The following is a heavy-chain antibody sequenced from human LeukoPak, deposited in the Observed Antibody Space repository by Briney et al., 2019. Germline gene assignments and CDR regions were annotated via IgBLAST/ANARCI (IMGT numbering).Heavy chain of an antibody. Sequence: KGGESLKISCKGSGYSFTNYWIGWVRQMPGKGLEWMGIIYPGDSDTRYSPSLQGQVTISADKSISTAYLQWSSLKASDTAMYYCARHKGYGSGSYYIGRGDAFDIWGQGTMVTVSS. V-gene: IGHV5-51*01. CDR2: IYPGDSDT. CDR1: GYSFTNYW. CDR3: ARHKGYGSGSYYIGRGDAFDI. D-gene: IGHD3-10*01. J-gene: IGHJ3*02.